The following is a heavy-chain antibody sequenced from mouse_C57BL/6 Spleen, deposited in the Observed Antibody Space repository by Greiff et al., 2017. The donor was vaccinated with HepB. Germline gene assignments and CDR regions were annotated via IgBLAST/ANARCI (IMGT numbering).Heavy chain of an antibody. V-gene: IGHV1-42*01. Sequence: VQLQQSGPELVKPGASVKISCKASGYSFTGYYMNWVKQSPEKSLEWIGEINPSTGGTTYNQKFKAKATLTVDKYSSTAYMQLNSLTSEDSAVYYCARSDYYGSSYGFAYWGQGTLVTVSA. CDR1: GYSFTGYY. J-gene: IGHJ3*01. D-gene: IGHD1-1*01. CDR2: INPSTGGT. CDR3: ARSDYYGSSYGFAY.